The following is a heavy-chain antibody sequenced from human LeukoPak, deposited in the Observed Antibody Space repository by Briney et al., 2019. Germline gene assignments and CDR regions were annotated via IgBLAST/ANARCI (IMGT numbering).Heavy chain of an antibody. CDR2: LYYTGNT. Sequence: PSETLSLTCTVSGGSISSYYRSWIRQAPGKGLEWIGYLYYTGNTNYNPSLKGRVTISLNTSNNQFSLKLSSVTAADAAVYYCAKGQIFSGYDFQKLPDSWGQGTLVTVSS. J-gene: IGHJ4*02. D-gene: IGHD5-12*01. CDR3: AKGQIFSGYDFQKLPDS. V-gene: IGHV4-59*01. CDR1: GGSISSYY.